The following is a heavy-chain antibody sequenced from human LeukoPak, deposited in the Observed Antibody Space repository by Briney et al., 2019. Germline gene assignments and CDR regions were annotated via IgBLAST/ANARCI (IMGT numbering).Heavy chain of an antibody. CDR1: GYSFTGYY. CDR3: ARDRAYCSGGSCHPFDY. V-gene: IGHV1-18*04. CDR2: ISAYNGNT. D-gene: IGHD2-15*01. J-gene: IGHJ4*02. Sequence: GASVNVSCKASGYSFTGYYIHWVRQAPGQGLEWMGWISAYNGNTNYAQKLQGRVTMTRDTSTSTAYMELRSLRSDDTAVYYCARDRAYCSGGSCHPFDYWGQGTPVTVSS.